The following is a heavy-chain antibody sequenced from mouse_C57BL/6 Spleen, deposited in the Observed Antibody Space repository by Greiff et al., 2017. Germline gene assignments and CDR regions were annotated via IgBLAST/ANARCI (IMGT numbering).Heavy chain of an antibody. J-gene: IGHJ3*01. V-gene: IGHV5-17*01. CDR1: GFTFSDYG. CDR3: ARPRWDGGPVAY. CDR2: ISSGSSTI. Sequence: DVHLVESGGGLVKPGGSLKLSCAASGFTFSDYGMHWVRQAPEKGLEWVAYISSGSSTIYYADTVKGRFTISRDNAKNTLFLQMTSLRSEDTAMYYCARPRWDGGPVAYWGQGTLVTVSA. D-gene: IGHD4-1*01.